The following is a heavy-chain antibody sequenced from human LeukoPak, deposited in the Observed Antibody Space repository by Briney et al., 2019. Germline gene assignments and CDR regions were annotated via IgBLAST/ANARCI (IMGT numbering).Heavy chain of an antibody. V-gene: IGHV3-23*01. CDR2: ISGSGGST. D-gene: IGHD2-15*01. Sequence: GGSLRFSCAASGFTFSSYAMSWVRQAPGKGLEWVSAISGSGGSTYYADSVKGRFTISRDNSKNTLYLQMNSLRAEDTAVYYCAKDIIVVVVAANLGGDYWGQGTLVTVSS. CDR3: AKDIIVVVVAANLGGDY. J-gene: IGHJ4*02. CDR1: GFTFSSYA.